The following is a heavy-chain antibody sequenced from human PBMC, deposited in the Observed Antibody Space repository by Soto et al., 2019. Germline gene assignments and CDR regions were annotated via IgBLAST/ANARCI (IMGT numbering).Heavy chain of an antibody. Sequence: QVQLVQSGAEEKKPGASVKVAFKAYGYTFTGFAMHWVRRAHGRRLEWMGWINAGNGNTKYSQKFQGRVTITRDTSASTAYMELSSLRSEDTAVYYCARAVAVPADFDYWGQGTLVTVSS. CDR2: INAGNGNT. J-gene: IGHJ4*02. V-gene: IGHV1-3*05. D-gene: IGHD6-19*01. CDR1: GYTFTGFA. CDR3: ARAVAVPADFDY.